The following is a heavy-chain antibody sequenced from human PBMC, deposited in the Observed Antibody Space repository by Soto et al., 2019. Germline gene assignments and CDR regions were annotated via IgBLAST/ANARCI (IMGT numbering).Heavy chain of an antibody. CDR2: ISYDGSNK. V-gene: IGHV3-30-3*01. CDR1: GFTFSSYA. CDR3: ARDWSTVVTRGLADY. D-gene: IGHD2-21*02. J-gene: IGHJ4*02. Sequence: QVQLVESGGGVVQPGRSLRLSCAASGFTFSSYAMHWVRQAPGKGLEWVAVISYDGSNKYYADSVKGRFTISRDNSKNTLYLQMNRLRAEDTAVYYCARDWSTVVTRGLADYWGQGTLVTVSS.